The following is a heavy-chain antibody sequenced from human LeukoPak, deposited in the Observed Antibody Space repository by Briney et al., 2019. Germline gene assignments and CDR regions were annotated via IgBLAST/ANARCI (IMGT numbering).Heavy chain of an antibody. J-gene: IGHJ5*02. CDR1: GGSISSYY. V-gene: IGHV4-59*01. CDR2: IYYSGST. CDR3: ARVLYYYDSSGYYIPWFDP. Sequence: SETLSLTCTVSGGSISSYYWSWIRQPPGKGLVWIGYIYYSGSTNYNPSLKSRVTISVDTSKNQFSLKLSSVTAADTAVYYCARVLYYYDSSGYYIPWFDPWGQGTLVTVSS. D-gene: IGHD3-22*01.